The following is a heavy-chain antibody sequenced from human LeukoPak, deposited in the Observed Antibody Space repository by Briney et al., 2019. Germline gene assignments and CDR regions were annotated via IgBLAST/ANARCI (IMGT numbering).Heavy chain of an antibody. Sequence: PGGSLKPSCAASGFTFSGSAMHWVRQASGKGLEWVGRIRSKANSYATAYAASVKGRFTISRDDSKNTAYLQMNSLKTEDTAVYYCTSGEDIVVVPAAPGFDPWGQGTLVTVSS. CDR2: IRSKANSYAT. D-gene: IGHD2-2*01. V-gene: IGHV3-73*01. J-gene: IGHJ5*02. CDR1: GFTFSGSA. CDR3: TSGEDIVVVPAAPGFDP.